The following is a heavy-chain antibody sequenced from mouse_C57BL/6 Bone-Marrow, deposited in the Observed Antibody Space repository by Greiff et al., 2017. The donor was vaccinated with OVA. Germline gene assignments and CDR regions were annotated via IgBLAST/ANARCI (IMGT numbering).Heavy chain of an antibody. V-gene: IGHV5-9-1*02. Sequence: EVQGVESGEGLVKPGGSLKLSCAASGFTFSSYAMSWVRQTPEKRLEWVAYISSGGDYIYYADTVKGRFTIPRDNARNTLYLQMSSLKSEDTAMYYCTRDYYYGSSSYFDYWGQGTTLTVSS. J-gene: IGHJ2*01. CDR1: GFTFSSYA. CDR3: TRDYYYGSSSYFDY. CDR2: ISSGGDYI. D-gene: IGHD1-1*01.